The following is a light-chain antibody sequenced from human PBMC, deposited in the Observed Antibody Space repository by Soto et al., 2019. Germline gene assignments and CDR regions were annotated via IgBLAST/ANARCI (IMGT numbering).Light chain of an antibody. CDR1: SSDVGGYNY. Sequence: QSALTQPPSASGSPGQSVTISCTGTSSDVGGYNYVSWYQQHPGKAPKLVIYEVSKRSSGVPDRFSGSKSGNAASLTVSGLQAEDEAIYYCSSYTSSNTRLFGGGTKVTVL. J-gene: IGLJ2*01. CDR3: SSYTSSNTRL. V-gene: IGLV2-8*01. CDR2: EVS.